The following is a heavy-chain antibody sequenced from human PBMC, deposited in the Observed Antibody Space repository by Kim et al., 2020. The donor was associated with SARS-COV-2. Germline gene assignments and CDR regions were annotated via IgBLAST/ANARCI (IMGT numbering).Heavy chain of an antibody. CDR1: GYTFTSYG. CDR3: ARLRDAYDSSGYYYLLHAFDI. D-gene: IGHD3-22*01. Sequence: ASVKVSCKASGYTFTSYGISWVRQAPGQGLEWMGWISAYNGNTNYAQKLQGRVTMTTDTFTSTAYMELRSLRSDDTAVYYCARLRDAYDSSGYYYLLHAFDIWGQGTMVTVSS. J-gene: IGHJ3*02. CDR2: ISAYNGNT. V-gene: IGHV1-18*04.